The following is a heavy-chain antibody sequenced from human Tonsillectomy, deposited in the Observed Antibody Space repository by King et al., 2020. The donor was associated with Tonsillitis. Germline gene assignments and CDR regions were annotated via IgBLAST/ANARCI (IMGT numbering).Heavy chain of an antibody. CDR3: ARYCSGGTCYSLDY. CDR1: GFTFSSYA. D-gene: IGHD2-15*01. J-gene: IGHJ4*02. CDR2: ISYDGSNK. V-gene: IGHV3-30*04. Sequence: QLVQSGGGVVQPGRSLRLSCAASGFTFSSYAMHWVRQAPGKGLEWVAVISYDGSNKYYADSVKGRFTISRDNSKNTLYLQMNSLRAEDTAVYYCARYCSGGTCYSLDYWGQGTLVTVSS.